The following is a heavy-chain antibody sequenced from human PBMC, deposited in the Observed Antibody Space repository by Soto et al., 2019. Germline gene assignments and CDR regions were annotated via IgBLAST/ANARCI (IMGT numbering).Heavy chain of an antibody. CDR3: ARHGGGATYFDY. CDR1: GGSISSSSYY. V-gene: IGHV4-39*01. D-gene: IGHD1-26*01. CDR2: IYYSGTT. J-gene: IGHJ4*02. Sequence: QLQLQESGPGLVKPSETLSLTCTVSGGSISSSSYYWGWIRQPPGKGLEWIGSIYYSGTTYYNPSLKGRVTMSGDTPKNQVSLKLSSVTAADTGVFYCARHGGGATYFDYWGQGILVTVSS.